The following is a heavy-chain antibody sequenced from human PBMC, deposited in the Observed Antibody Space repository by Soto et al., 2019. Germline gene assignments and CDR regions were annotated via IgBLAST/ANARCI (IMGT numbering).Heavy chain of an antibody. Sequence: PSETLSLTCTVSGGSISNYYWSWIRQPAGKGLEWIGRIYTSGSTAYNPSLKSRVTIWLDTPKNQFSLKVTSMTAADTAVYYCAGERRGDNHEGYDMDVWGQGTLVTVSS. J-gene: IGHJ4*02. D-gene: IGHD5-12*01. CDR3: AGERRGDNHEGYDMDV. V-gene: IGHV4-4*07. CDR2: IYTSGST. CDR1: GGSISNYY.